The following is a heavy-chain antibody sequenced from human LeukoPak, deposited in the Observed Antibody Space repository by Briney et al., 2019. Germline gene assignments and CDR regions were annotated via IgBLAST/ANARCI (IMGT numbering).Heavy chain of an antibody. Sequence: PSETLSLTCTVSGGSISSYYWSWIRQPPGKGLEWIGYIYYSGSTNYNPSLKSRVTISVDTSKNQFSLKLSSVTAADTAVYYCARISLDYYDSSGPNDYWGQGTLVTVSS. D-gene: IGHD3-22*01. CDR3: ARISLDYYDSSGPNDY. J-gene: IGHJ4*02. CDR1: GGSISSYY. V-gene: IGHV4-59*01. CDR2: IYYSGST.